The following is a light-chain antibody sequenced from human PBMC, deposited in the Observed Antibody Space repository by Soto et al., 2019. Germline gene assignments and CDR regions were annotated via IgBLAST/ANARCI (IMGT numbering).Light chain of an antibody. Sequence: QSVLTQPPSVSGAPGQRVTISCTGSSSNIGAGYDVHWYQQLPGTAPKLLIYGNTNRPSGVPDRFSGSKSATSASLAITGLQAEDEADYYCQSYDRSLSGWVFGGGTKLTVL. CDR3: QSYDRSLSGWV. CDR1: SSNIGAGYD. CDR2: GNT. V-gene: IGLV1-40*01. J-gene: IGLJ3*02.